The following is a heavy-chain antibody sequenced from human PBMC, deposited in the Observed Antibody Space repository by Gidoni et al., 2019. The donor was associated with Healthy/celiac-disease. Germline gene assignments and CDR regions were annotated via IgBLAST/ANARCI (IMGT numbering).Heavy chain of an antibody. CDR1: GFTFSTPW. CDR3: TTAHRWELLGGFDY. CDR2: IKSKTDGGTT. Sequence: EVQLVESGGGLVKPGGSLRLSCAASGFTFSTPWMRWVRQAPGKGLEWVGRIKSKTDGGTTDYAAPVKGRFTISRDDSKNTLYLQMNSLKTEDTAVYYCTTAHRWELLGGFDYWGQGTLVTVSS. V-gene: IGHV3-15*01. J-gene: IGHJ4*02. D-gene: IGHD1-26*01.